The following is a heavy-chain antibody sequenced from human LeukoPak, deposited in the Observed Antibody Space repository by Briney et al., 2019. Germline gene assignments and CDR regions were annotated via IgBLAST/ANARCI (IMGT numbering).Heavy chain of an antibody. Sequence: GESLRLSCAASGFTVSSNYMSWVRQAPGKGLEWVSVIYSGGSTYYADSVKGRFTISRDNSKNTLYLQMNSLRAEDTAVYYCARAPDTEFDYWGQGTLVTVSS. D-gene: IGHD5-18*01. V-gene: IGHV3-53*01. J-gene: IGHJ4*02. CDR1: GFTVSSNY. CDR3: ARAPDTEFDY. CDR2: IYSGGST.